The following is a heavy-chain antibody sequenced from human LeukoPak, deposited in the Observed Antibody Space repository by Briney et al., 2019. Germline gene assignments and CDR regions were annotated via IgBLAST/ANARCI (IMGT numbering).Heavy chain of an antibody. Sequence: WASVKVSCKASGYTFTSYAMHWVRQAPGQGLEWMGWINPNSGGTNYAQKFQGWVTMTRDTSISTAYMELSRLRSDDTAVYYCARGSYLWFGESYYFDYWGQGTLVTVSS. CDR2: INPNSGGT. CDR3: ARGSYLWFGESYYFDY. CDR1: GYTFTSYA. J-gene: IGHJ4*02. D-gene: IGHD3-10*01. V-gene: IGHV1-2*04.